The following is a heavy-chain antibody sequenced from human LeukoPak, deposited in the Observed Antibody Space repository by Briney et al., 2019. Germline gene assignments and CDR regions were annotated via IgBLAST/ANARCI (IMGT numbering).Heavy chain of an antibody. CDR1: GFTFSSYA. J-gene: IGHJ4*02. D-gene: IGHD6-19*01. CDR2: ISGSGGST. V-gene: IGHV3-23*01. Sequence: GGSLRLSCAVSGFTFSSYAMSWVRQAPGKGLEWVSAISGSGGSTYYADSVKGRFTISRDNSKNTLYLQMNSLRAEDTAVYYCAKDPWEWLVPFDYWGQGTLVTVSS. CDR3: AKDPWEWLVPFDY.